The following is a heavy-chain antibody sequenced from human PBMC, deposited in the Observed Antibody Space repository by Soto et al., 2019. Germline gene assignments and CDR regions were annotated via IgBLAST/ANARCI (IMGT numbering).Heavy chain of an antibody. CDR2: ISAYNGNT. CDR1: GYTFTSYG. CDR3: ARDPSSFTMIVVIGFDY. Sequence: ASVKVSCKASGYTFTSYGISWVRQAPGQGLEWMGWISAYNGNTNYEQKLQGRVTMTTETSTSKAYMELRSLRSDDTAVYYCARDPSSFTMIVVIGFDYWGQGTLVTVSS. V-gene: IGHV1-18*01. J-gene: IGHJ4*02. D-gene: IGHD3-22*01.